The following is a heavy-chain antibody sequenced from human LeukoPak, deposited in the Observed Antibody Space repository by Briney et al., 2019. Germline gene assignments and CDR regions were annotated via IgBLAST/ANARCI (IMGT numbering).Heavy chain of an antibody. V-gene: IGHV3-23*01. Sequence: GGSLRLSCAASGFTFSSSVMSWVRQAPGKGLEWVSSISESGDNTYYADAVKGRFAVSRDNSKNTLYLQMNSLRAEDTAVYSCAKVSGFLDPFDPWGQGTLVTVSS. J-gene: IGHJ5*02. D-gene: IGHD3/OR15-3a*01. CDR3: AKVSGFLDPFDP. CDR1: GFTFSSSV. CDR2: ISESGDNT.